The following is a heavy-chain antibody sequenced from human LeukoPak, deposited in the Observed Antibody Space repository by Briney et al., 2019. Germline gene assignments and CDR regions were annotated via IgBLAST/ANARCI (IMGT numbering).Heavy chain of an antibody. CDR3: AKPRYQLPIFDY. J-gene: IGHJ4*02. V-gene: IGHV3-30*02. CDR2: IRYDGSNK. CDR1: GFTFSSYG. D-gene: IGHD2-2*01. Sequence: PGGSLRLSCAASGFTFSSYGMHWVRQAPGKGLEWVAFIRYDGSNKYCADSVKGRFTISRDNSKNTLYLQMNSLRAEDTAVYYCAKPRYQLPIFDYWGQGTLVTVSS.